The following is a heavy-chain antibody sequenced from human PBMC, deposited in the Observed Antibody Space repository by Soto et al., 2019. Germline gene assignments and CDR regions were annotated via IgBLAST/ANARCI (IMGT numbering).Heavy chain of an antibody. J-gene: IGHJ4*02. D-gene: IGHD3-9*01. V-gene: IGHV3-9*01. CDR2: ISWNSGSI. Sequence: GGSLRLSCAASGFTFDDYAMHWVRQAPGKGLEWVSGISWNSGSIGYADSVKGRFTISRDNAKNSLYLQMNSLRAEDTALYYCAKGQFLRYFDWLYPFDYWGQGTLVTVSS. CDR1: GFTFDDYA. CDR3: AKGQFLRYFDWLYPFDY.